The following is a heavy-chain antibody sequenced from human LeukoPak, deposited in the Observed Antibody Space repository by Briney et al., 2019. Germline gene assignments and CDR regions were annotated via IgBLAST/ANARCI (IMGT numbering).Heavy chain of an antibody. CDR2: IRYDGSNK. D-gene: IGHD3-10*01. V-gene: IGHV3-30*02. Sequence: GGSLRLSCAASAFTFNNYDMHWVRQAPGKGLEWVAFIRYDGSNKYYADFVEGRFTISRDNSKDTLYLLMNSLRAEDTAVYYCAKDSGSYYTSDYWGQGTLVTVSS. CDR3: AKDSGSYYTSDY. CDR1: AFTFNNYD. J-gene: IGHJ4*02.